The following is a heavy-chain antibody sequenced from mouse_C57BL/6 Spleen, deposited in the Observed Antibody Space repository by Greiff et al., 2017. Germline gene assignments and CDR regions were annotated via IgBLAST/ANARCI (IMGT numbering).Heavy chain of an antibody. CDR2: FHPYNDDT. J-gene: IGHJ3*01. Sequence: YLFNPLSSFNISFNSSFYTFTTYPIDCIKQNHGKSLDWIGNFHPYNDDTKYNEKFKGKATLTVEKSSSTVYLELSRLTSDDSAVYYCAREGNNPFAYWGQGTLVTVSA. CDR3: AREGNNPFAY. V-gene: IGHV1-47*01. CDR1: FYTFTTYP. D-gene: IGHD2-1*01.